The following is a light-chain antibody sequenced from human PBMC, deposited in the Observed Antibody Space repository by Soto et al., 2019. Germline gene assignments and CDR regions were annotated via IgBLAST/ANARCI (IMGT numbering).Light chain of an antibody. Sequence: DIQMTQSQSSLSASVGDRVTITCRASQGISIYLAWYQQKPGKVPKLLIYAASTLQSGFPSRFSGSGSGTDFTLTISSLQPEDVATYYCQKYNSAPWTVGQGTKVEIK. CDR3: QKYNSAPWT. CDR1: QGISIY. CDR2: AAS. V-gene: IGKV1-27*01. J-gene: IGKJ1*01.